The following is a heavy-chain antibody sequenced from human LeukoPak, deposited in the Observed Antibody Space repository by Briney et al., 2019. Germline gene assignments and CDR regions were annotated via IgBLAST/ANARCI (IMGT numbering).Heavy chain of an antibody. CDR2: ISGSGSIT. CDR3: AKEKSSGYYLGVY. CDR1: GFTFSSYG. V-gene: IGHV3-23*01. Sequence: QAGGSLRLSCAASGFTFSSYGMSWVRQAPGKGLEWVSAISGSGSITSYADSVKGRFTISRDNSKNTLFLQMNSLRVDDTAVYYCAKEKSSGYYLGVYWGQGTLVTVSS. J-gene: IGHJ4*02. D-gene: IGHD6-19*01.